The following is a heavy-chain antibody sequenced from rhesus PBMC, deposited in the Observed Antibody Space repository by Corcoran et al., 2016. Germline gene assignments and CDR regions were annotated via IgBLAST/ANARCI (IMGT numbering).Heavy chain of an antibody. J-gene: IGHJ6*01. D-gene: IGHD2-39*02. V-gene: IGHV4-143*01. Sequence: QVQLQESVPGLVKPSETRSLTFTFSVGSIRGYYTRNWTRQSPGKGLEWIWAGYSIPARTNYNPSLNSRVTISKDTSKNQFSLRLTSVTAADTAVYYCARQGYTDHLGGLDSWGQGVVVTVSS. CDR2: GYSIPART. CDR1: VGSIRGYYT. CDR3: ARQGYTDHLGGLDS.